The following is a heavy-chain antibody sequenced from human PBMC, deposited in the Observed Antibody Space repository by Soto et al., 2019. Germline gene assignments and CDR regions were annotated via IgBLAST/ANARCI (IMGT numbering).Heavy chain of an antibody. CDR1: GGSLRNYG. J-gene: IGHJ6*02. D-gene: IGHD4-17*01. V-gene: IGHV1-69*12. CDR3: ARGDATKIVVTTYYGMDV. Sequence: QVQLVQSGAEVKKPGSSVKVSCKASGGSLRNYGISRVRQAPGQGLEWMGGIIPVFGTANYAQKFQGRVTITADESTSIVYMDVTSLRSEDTAVYYCARGDATKIVVTTYYGMDVWGQGTTVTVSS. CDR2: IIPVFGTA.